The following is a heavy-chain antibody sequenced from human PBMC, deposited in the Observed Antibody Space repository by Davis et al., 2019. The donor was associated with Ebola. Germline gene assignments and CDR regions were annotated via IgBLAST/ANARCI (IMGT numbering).Heavy chain of an antibody. V-gene: IGHV3-53*01. J-gene: IGHJ4*02. Sequence: GESLKISCAASGFHVSTNSMSWVRQAPGKGLEWVSVINSGGSTYYADSVKGRFTISRDNAKNTLYLQMNSLRPEDTAVYYCVRGRAGNYFDYWGQGTLVTVSS. CDR1: GFHVSTNS. CDR3: VRGRAGNYFDY. CDR2: INSGGST.